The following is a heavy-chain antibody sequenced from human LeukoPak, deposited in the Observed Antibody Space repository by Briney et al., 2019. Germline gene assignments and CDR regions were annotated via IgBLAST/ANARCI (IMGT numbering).Heavy chain of an antibody. D-gene: IGHD5-18*01. J-gene: IGHJ4*02. V-gene: IGHV3-15*01. CDR2: IKSKTDGGTT. CDR1: GFTFSNAW. CDR3: TTGRWIQLWLSHY. Sequence: GGSLRLSCAASGFTFSNAWMSWVRQAPGKGLEWVGRIKSKTDGGTTDYAAPVKGRFTISRDDSKNTLYLQMNSLKTEDTAVYYCTTGRWIQLWLSHYWGQGTLVTVSS.